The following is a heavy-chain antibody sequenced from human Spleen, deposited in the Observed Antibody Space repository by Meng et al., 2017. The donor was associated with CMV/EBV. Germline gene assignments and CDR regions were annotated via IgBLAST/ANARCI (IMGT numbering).Heavy chain of an antibody. CDR1: GFTFSSYS. CDR3: AREGCSSTSCYYYYYYGMDV. V-gene: IGHV3-21*01. CDR2: ISSSSSYI. Sequence: GGSLRLSCAASGFTFSSYSMNWVRQAPGKGLEWVSSISSSSSYIYYADSVKGRFTISRDNAKNSLYLQMNSLRAEDTAVYYCAREGCSSTSCYYYYYYGMDVWGQGNAGHRLL. J-gene: IGHJ6*02. D-gene: IGHD2-2*01.